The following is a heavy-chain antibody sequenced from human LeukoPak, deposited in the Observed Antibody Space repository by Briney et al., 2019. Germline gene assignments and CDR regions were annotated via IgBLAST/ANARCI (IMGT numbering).Heavy chain of an antibody. CDR3: ARSYSSSWYFDY. CDR1: GGSISSYY. V-gene: IGHV4-4*09. CDR2: IYSSGST. J-gene: IGHJ4*02. Sequence: PSETLSLTCTVSGGSISSYYWSWIRQPPGKGLEWIGYIYSSGSTNYNPSLKSRVTLSVDTSKNQFSLKLSSVTAADTAVYYCARSYSSSWYFDYWGQGTLVTVSS. D-gene: IGHD6-13*01.